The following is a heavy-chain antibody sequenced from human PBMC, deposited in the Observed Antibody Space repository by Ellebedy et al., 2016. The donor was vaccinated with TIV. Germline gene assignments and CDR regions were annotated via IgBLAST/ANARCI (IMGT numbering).Heavy chain of an antibody. J-gene: IGHJ6*02. CDR1: GGTFSSYA. CDR3: ATSTVTTMDYYYGMDV. V-gene: IGHV1-69*04. Sequence: SVKVSCXASGGTFSSYAISWVRQAPGQGLEWMGRIIPILGIANYAQKFQGRVTITADKSTSTAYMELSSLRSEDTAVYYCATSTVTTMDYYYGMDVWGQGTTVTVSS. CDR2: IIPILGIA. D-gene: IGHD4-17*01.